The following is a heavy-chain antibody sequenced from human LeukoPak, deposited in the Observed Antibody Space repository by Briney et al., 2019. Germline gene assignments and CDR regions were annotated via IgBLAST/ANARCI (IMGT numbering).Heavy chain of an antibody. CDR1: GGSFSGYY. CDR2: INHSGSS. Sequence: SETLSLTCAVYGGSFSGYYWSWIRQPPGKGLEWIGEINHSGSSNYNPSLKSRVTISVDTSKNQFSLKLSSVTAADTAVYYCQYYDFWSGYLDFWGQGTLVTVS. CDR3: QYYDFWSGYLDF. V-gene: IGHV4-34*03. J-gene: IGHJ4*02. D-gene: IGHD3-3*01.